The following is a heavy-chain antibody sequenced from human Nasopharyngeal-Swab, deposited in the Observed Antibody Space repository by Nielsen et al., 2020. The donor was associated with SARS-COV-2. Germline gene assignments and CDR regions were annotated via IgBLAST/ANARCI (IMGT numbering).Heavy chain of an antibody. V-gene: IGHV4-39*07. J-gene: IGHJ4*02. CDR3: AGNRQGYYKSSGYYSFDD. D-gene: IGHD3-22*01. Sequence: SETLSLTCTVSGGSMSSSSYSWGWIRQPPGKWREWIGSIYYSGSTYYNPSLKSRVTRSVDTSKNQFSLKLISVTAADTAVYYYAGNRQGYYKSSGYYSFDDWGQGTLVTVSS. CDR2: IYYSGST. CDR1: GGSMSSSSYS.